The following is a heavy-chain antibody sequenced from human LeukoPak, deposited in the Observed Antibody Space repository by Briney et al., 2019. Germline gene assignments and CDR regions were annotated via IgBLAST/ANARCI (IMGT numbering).Heavy chain of an antibody. CDR1: GFTFSNYW. CDR2: IYVGGRTT. J-gene: IGHJ5*02. Sequence: GGSLRLSCVASGFTFSNYWMHWVRQPPGKGLVWVSRIYVGGRTTNYADSVKGRFTISRDNAKNTVYLEMNSLSVEDTATYYCIRDFRSADLWGQGTLVTVTS. V-gene: IGHV3-74*01. CDR3: IRDFRSADL.